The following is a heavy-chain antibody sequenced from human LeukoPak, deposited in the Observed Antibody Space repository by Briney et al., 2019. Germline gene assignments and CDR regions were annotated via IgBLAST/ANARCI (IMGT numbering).Heavy chain of an antibody. Sequence: SETLSLTCTVSGGSISSYYWSWIRQPAGKGLEWIGRIYTSGSTNYNPSLKSRVTMSVDTSKNQFSRKLSSVTAADTAVYYCAREEPDYYGSGSHRDYWGQGTLVTVSS. CDR1: GGSISSYY. D-gene: IGHD3-10*01. CDR3: AREEPDYYGSGSHRDY. V-gene: IGHV4-4*07. CDR2: IYTSGST. J-gene: IGHJ4*02.